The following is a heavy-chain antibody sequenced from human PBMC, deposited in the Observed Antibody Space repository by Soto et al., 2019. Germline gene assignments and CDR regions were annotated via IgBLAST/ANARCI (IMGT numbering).Heavy chain of an antibody. CDR1: GFTFSSYI. D-gene: IGHD2-2*01. Sequence: GGSLRLSCAASGFTFSSYIMNWVRQAPGKGLEWVSSISSSSSYIYYADSVKGRFTISRDNAKNSLYLQMNSLRAEDTAVYYCARVPPPYCSSTSCYFDLWGRGTLVTVSS. V-gene: IGHV3-21*01. CDR3: ARVPPPYCSSTSCYFDL. CDR2: ISSSSSYI. J-gene: IGHJ2*01.